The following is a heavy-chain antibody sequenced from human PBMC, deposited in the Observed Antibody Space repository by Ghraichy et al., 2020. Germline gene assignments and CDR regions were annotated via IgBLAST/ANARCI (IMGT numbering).Heavy chain of an antibody. Sequence: ESLNISCSVSGGSISSDYWTWIRQSPGKGLEWIGDISYTGRTAYSPSLKSRVSISVDTSKNQFSLSLTSVTAADTAIYYCARHVSGTSSIDYWGQGTLVAVSS. CDR1: GGSISSDY. CDR2: ISYTGRT. J-gene: IGHJ4*02. CDR3: ARHVSGTSSIDY. V-gene: IGHV4-59*08. D-gene: IGHD2-2*01.